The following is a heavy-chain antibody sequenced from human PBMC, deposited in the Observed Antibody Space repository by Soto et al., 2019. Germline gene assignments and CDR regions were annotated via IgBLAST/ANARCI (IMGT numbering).Heavy chain of an antibody. CDR1: GYSFSHYW. D-gene: IGHD2-8*01. V-gene: IGHV5-51*01. Sequence: GESLEISCKASGYSFSHYWIGWVRQMPGRGLERVGIIYHGDSDTRYSATFQGQVTISADKSISTTFLQWSSLKASDTAMYYCARRGQYCPTSTCRFDSCGQGTLVTVSS. CDR2: IYHGDSDT. J-gene: IGHJ5*01. CDR3: ARRGQYCPTSTCRFDS.